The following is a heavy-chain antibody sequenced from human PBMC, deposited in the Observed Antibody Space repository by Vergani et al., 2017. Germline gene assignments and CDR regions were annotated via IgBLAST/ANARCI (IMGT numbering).Heavy chain of an antibody. Sequence: QVQLQESGPGLVKPSETLSLTCTVSGGSISSYYWSWIRQPPGKGLEWIGYIYYSGSTNYNPSLKSRVTISVDTSKNQFPLKLGSVTAADTAVYYCARVRYDISVAVGITHNWFDPWGQGTLVTVSS. CDR2: IYYSGST. J-gene: IGHJ5*02. D-gene: IGHD3-9*01. CDR3: ARVRYDISVAVGITHNWFDP. V-gene: IGHV4-59*01. CDR1: GGSISSYY.